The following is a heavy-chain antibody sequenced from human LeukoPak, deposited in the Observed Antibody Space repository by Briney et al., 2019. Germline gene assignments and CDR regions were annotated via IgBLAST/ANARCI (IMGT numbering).Heavy chain of an antibody. Sequence: GGTLRLSCAASGFTFSSYGMSWVRQAPGKGLEWVAVISYDGSNKYYADSVKGRFTISRDNSKNTLYLQMNSLRAEDTAVYYCARDLGYFDYWGQGTLVTVSS. CDR1: GFTFSSYG. J-gene: IGHJ4*02. CDR2: ISYDGSNK. CDR3: ARDLGYFDY. V-gene: IGHV3-30*03.